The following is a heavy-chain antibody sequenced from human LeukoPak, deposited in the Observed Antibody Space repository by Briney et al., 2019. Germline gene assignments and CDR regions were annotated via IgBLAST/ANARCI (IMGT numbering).Heavy chain of an antibody. CDR2: ISYSGNP. Sequence: NASETLSLTCTVSGGSISSSTYYWAWIRQPPGKGLECIGSISYSGNPYYNPSLKSRVTISLDTSKNQFSLNLSSVTAADTAVYYCARETHYSSSSGYQYYYMNVWGKGTTVTVSS. D-gene: IGHD6-6*01. CDR1: GGSISSSTYY. CDR3: ARETHYSSSSGYQYYYMNV. J-gene: IGHJ6*03. V-gene: IGHV4-39*07.